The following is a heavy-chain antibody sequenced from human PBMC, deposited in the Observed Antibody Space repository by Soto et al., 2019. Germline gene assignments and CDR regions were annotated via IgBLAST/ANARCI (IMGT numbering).Heavy chain of an antibody. CDR1: GGSISSGGYS. Sequence: PSETLSLTCAVSGGSISSGGYSWSWIRQPPGKGLEWIGYIYHSGSTYYNPSLKSRVTISVDTSKNQFSLKLSSVTAADTAVYYCARRYYYDSSGYYGYWGQGTLVTSPQ. CDR2: IYHSGST. J-gene: IGHJ4*02. V-gene: IGHV4-30-2*01. CDR3: ARRYYYDSSGYYGY. D-gene: IGHD3-22*01.